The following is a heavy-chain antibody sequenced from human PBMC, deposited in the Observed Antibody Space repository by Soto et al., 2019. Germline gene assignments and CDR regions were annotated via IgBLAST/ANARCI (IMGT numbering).Heavy chain of an antibody. CDR3: TTEDYYDSSGFLPGTFDI. CDR1: GFTFSSYG. Sequence: GGSLRLSCAASGFTFSSYGMHWVRQAPGKGLEWVAVIWYDGSNKYYADSVKGRFTISRDNSKNTLYLQMNSLRAEDTAVYYCTTEDYYDSSGFLPGTFDIWGQGTMVTVSS. D-gene: IGHD3-22*01. CDR2: IWYDGSNK. J-gene: IGHJ3*02. V-gene: IGHV3-33*01.